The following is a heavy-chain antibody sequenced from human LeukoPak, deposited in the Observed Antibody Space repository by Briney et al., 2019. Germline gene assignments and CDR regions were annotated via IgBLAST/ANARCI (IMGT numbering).Heavy chain of an antibody. CDR2: ISYDGSNK. Sequence: GRSLRFSCAASGFTFSSYAMHWVRQAPGKGLEWVAVISYDGSNKYYADSVKGRFTISRDNSKNTLYLQMNSLRAEDTAVYYCARDSVGDSSPSYYFDYWGQGTLVTVSS. V-gene: IGHV3-30-3*01. CDR1: GFTFSSYA. J-gene: IGHJ4*02. CDR3: ARDSVGDSSPSYYFDY. D-gene: IGHD3-22*01.